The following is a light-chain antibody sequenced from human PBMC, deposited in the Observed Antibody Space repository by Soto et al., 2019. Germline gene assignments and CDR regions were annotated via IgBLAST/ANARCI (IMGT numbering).Light chain of an antibody. J-gene: IGKJ5*01. CDR3: QQYTGPPTT. CDR2: GAS. V-gene: IGKV3-20*01. CDR1: QTVSSNY. Sequence: EIVLPPSPATLSLSPGERATLSCRASQTVSSNYLAWCQQRPGQAPRLLIYGASTRAAGIPDRFSGSGSGTDFTLTITRLEPEDSAVYFCQQYTGPPTTFGQGTRLEIK.